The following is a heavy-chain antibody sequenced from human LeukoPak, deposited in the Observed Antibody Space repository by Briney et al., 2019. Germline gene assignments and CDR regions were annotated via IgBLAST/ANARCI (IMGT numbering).Heavy chain of an antibody. CDR3: ATFLDSPYYGMDV. CDR2: ISAYNGNT. Sequence: EASVKVSCTASGGTFSRYAISWVRQAPGQGLEWMGWISAYNGNTNYAQKLQGRVTMTADTSTSTAYMELRSLRSDDTAVYYCATFLDSPYYGMDVWGQGTTVTVSS. D-gene: IGHD3-3*01. V-gene: IGHV1-18*01. CDR1: GGTFSRYA. J-gene: IGHJ6*02.